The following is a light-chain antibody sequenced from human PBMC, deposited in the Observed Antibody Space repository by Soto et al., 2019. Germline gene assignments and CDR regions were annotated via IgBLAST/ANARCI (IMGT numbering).Light chain of an antibody. CDR2: GAS. Sequence: EIVLTQSPGTLSLSPGERATLSCRASQSVSSSYLAWYQQKLGQAPRLLIYGASSRATGIPDRLSGSGSGTDFTLTISSLEPEDFAVYYCQQRSNWQVTFGQGTRLEIK. J-gene: IGKJ5*01. CDR1: QSVSSSY. CDR3: QQRSNWQVT. V-gene: IGKV3D-20*02.